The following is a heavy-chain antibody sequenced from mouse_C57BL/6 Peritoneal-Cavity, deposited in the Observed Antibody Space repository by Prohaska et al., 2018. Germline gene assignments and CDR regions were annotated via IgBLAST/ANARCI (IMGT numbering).Heavy chain of an antibody. CDR2: INSDGSAI. Sequence: VQPGGSRGLSCEGSGFTFSGFWMSWVRQTPGKTLEWIGDINSDGSAINYAPSIKYRFTIFRDNDKSTLYLQMSNVRSEDTATYFCMRYGNYWYFDVWGTGTTVTVSS. V-gene: IGHV11-2*01. CDR3: MRYGNYWYFDV. CDR1: GFTFSGFW. J-gene: IGHJ1*03. D-gene: IGHD2-1*01.